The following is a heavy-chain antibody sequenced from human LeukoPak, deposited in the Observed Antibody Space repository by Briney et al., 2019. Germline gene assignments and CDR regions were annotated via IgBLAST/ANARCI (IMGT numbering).Heavy chain of an antibody. CDR1: GFVFSSLD. CDR2: ITNSGDGT. Sequence: PGRSLRLSCAASGFVFSSLDMAWVRQTPGKGLEWVSAITNSGDGTYYADSVKGRFTISRDNSKNTLFLQMNSLRAEDTAVYFCAKDARRSSGWWFFDHWGQGTLVTVSS. J-gene: IGHJ4*02. CDR3: AKDARRSSGWWFFDH. D-gene: IGHD6-19*01. V-gene: IGHV3-23*01.